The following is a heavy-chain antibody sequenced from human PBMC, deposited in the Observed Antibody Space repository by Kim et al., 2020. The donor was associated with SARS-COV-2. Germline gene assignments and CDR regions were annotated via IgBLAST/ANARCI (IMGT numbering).Heavy chain of an antibody. CDR3: ARWGSGSYSAFDI. CDR2: ISWNSGSI. J-gene: IGHJ3*02. Sequence: GGSLRLSCAASGFTFDDYAMHWVRQAPGKGLEWVSGISWNSGSIGYADSVKGRFTISRDNAKNSLYLQMNSLRAEDTALYYCARWGSGSYSAFDIWGQGTMVTVSS. V-gene: IGHV3-9*01. CDR1: GFTFDDYA. D-gene: IGHD3-10*01.